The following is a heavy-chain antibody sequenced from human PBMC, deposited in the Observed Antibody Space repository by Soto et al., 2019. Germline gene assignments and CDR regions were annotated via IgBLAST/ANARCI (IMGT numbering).Heavy chain of an antibody. J-gene: IGHJ4*02. CDR1: GGTFSRYP. Sequence: SVKVSCKASGGTFSRYPIAWVRQAPGHGLEWMGQIIPIFGTISHAQNFQGRITITADESTSTAYMELSSLRSDDTAVYYCARPRTVAATKGYDYWGQGTLV. CDR3: ARPRTVAATKGYDY. D-gene: IGHD4-4*01. V-gene: IGHV1-69*13. CDR2: IIPIFGTI.